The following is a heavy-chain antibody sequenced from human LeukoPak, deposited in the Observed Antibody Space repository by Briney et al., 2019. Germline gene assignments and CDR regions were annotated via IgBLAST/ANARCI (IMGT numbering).Heavy chain of an antibody. J-gene: IGHJ4*02. D-gene: IGHD3-22*01. Sequence: PSETLSLTCTVSGGSISSGGYYWSWIRQPPGKGLEWIGYIYHSGSTYYNPSLKSRVTISVDRSKNQFSLKLSSVTAADTAVYYCARVPSHYDSSGYYTDYWGQGTLVTVSS. CDR2: IYHSGST. CDR3: ARVPSHYDSSGYYTDY. CDR1: GGSISSGGYY. V-gene: IGHV4-30-2*01.